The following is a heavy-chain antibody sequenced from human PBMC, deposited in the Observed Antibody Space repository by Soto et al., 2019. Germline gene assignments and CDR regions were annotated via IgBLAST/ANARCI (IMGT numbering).Heavy chain of an antibody. D-gene: IGHD1-26*01. V-gene: IGHV3-33*01. J-gene: IGHJ4*02. CDR3: ARDTVVGATNFDY. CDR2: IWYDGSNK. Sequence: GGSLRLSCAASGFTFSSYGMHWVLQGPGKWLEWVAVIWYDGSNKYYADSVKGRFTISRDNSKNTLYLQMNSLRAEDTAVYYCARDTVVGATNFDYWGQGTLVTVSS. CDR1: GFTFSSYG.